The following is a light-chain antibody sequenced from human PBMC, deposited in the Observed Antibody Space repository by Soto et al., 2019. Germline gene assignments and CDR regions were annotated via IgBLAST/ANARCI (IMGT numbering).Light chain of an antibody. CDR3: QQYYRYPVT. V-gene: IGKV1-5*01. Sequence: DSQLTQYPSTLSASVGERVTITCRASQSPNNWMAWYQQKSGKAPKLLIYDVSTLASGVPSRFSGSVSGTECDLTISSLQPDDSATYYCQQYYRYPVTFGQGTKVEVK. CDR2: DVS. J-gene: IGKJ2*01. CDR1: QSPNNW.